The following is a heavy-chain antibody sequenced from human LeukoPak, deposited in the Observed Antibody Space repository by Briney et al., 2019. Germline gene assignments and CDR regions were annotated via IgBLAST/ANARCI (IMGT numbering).Heavy chain of an antibody. CDR1: GFSFSSYE. J-gene: IGHJ4*02. CDR3: VRDPEALDY. Sequence: GGSLRLSCVASGFSFSSYEINWVRQAPGKGLEWVSYISSSGSTIYYADSVKGRFTISRDNAKNSLYLQMNSLRDEDTAVYYCVRDPEALDYWGQGTPVTVSS. V-gene: IGHV3-48*03. CDR2: ISSSGSTI.